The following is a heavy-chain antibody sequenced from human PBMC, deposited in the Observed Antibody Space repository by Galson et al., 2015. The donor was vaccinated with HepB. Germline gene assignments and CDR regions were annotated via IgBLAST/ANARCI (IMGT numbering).Heavy chain of an antibody. V-gene: IGHV3-30*18. CDR2: ILYGGSKE. J-gene: IGHJ4*02. CDR1: GFTFSNYG. Sequence: SLRLSCAASGFTFSNYGMHWVRQAPGKGLEWVAIILYGGSKEYYADSVKGRFTISRDNSKNTVYLVMNSLTAEDTAVYYCAKDSTGVYFDSWGQGTLVTVSS. CDR3: AKDSTGVYFDS. D-gene: IGHD7-27*01.